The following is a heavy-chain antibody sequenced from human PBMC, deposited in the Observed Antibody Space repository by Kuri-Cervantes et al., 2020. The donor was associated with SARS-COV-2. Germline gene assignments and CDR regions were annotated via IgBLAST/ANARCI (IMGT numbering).Heavy chain of an antibody. CDR3: ARETQQFDY. CDR2: IYTSGST. D-gene: IGHD1/OR15-1a*01. Sequence: GSLRLSCTVSGGSISSYYWSWIRQPAGKGLEWIGRIYTSGSTNYNPSLKSRATMSVDTSKNQFSLKLSSVTAADTAVYYCARETQQFDYWGQGTLVTVSS. V-gene: IGHV4-4*07. CDR1: GGSISSYY. J-gene: IGHJ4*02.